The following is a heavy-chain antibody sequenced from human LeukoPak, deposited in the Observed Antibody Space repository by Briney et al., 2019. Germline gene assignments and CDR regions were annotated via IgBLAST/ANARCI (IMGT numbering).Heavy chain of an antibody. J-gene: IGHJ4*02. CDR2: IYYSGST. V-gene: IGHV4-59*01. D-gene: IGHD1-26*01. CDR1: GGSISSYY. CDR3: ARKRVGATDFDY. Sequence: SETLPLTCTVSGGSISSYYWSWIRQPPGKGLEWIGYIYYSGSTNYNPSLKSRVTISVDTSKNQFSLKLSSVTAADTAVYYCARKRVGATDFDYWGQGTLVTVSS.